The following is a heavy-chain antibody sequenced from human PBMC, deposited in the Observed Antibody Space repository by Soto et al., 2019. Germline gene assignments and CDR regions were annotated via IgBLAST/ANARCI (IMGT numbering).Heavy chain of an antibody. V-gene: IGHV3-64*01. D-gene: IGHD2-15*01. Sequence: GRSLRLSCAASGFTFSSYAMHWVRQAPGKGLEYVSAISSNGGSTYYANSVKGRFTISRDNSKNTLYLQMGSLRAEDMAVYYCARVPPRYCSGGSCYSDAFDIWGQGTMVTVSS. CDR1: GFTFSSYA. J-gene: IGHJ3*02. CDR2: ISSNGGST. CDR3: ARVPPRYCSGGSCYSDAFDI.